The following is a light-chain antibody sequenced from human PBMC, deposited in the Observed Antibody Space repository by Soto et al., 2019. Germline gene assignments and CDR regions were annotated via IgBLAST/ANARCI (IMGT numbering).Light chain of an antibody. V-gene: IGKV1-5*03. J-gene: IGKJ1*01. CDR1: QTISSW. CDR2: KAS. CDR3: QHYNSYSEA. Sequence: DIQMPQSPSTLSGSVGDRVTITCRASQTISSWLAWYQQKPGKAPKLLIYKASTLESGVPSRFSGSGSGTEFTLTISSLQPDDFATYYCQHYNSYSEAVGQGTKVELK.